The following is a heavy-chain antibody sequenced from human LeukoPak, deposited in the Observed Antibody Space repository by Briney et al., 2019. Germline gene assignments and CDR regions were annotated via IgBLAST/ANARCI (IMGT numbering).Heavy chain of an antibody. Sequence: SETLSLTCTVSGASFSNDYWSWVRQAPGKGLEWIGYIYHNGRTNYSPSLKSRITMSIDTSQNQFSLKLTSATAADTAVYYCARASEGIGYFDTWGRGSLVTVSS. V-gene: IGHV4-59*01. CDR1: GASFSNDY. CDR3: ARASEGIGYFDT. D-gene: IGHD3-3*01. J-gene: IGHJ4*02. CDR2: IYHNGRT.